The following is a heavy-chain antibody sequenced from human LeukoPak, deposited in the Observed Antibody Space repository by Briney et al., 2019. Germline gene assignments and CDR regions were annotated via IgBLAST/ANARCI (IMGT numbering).Heavy chain of an antibody. CDR1: VFTFSSYA. CDR3: AKGLFLREYTDY. D-gene: IGHD2-21*01. Sequence: GGSLSLFCGASVFTFSSYAMSCVRQAPGKCLEWVSAISGSGGGTYYADSVKGRFTISRDNSKNTLYLQMNSLRAEDTAVYYCAKGLFLREYTDYWGQGTLVTVSS. CDR2: ISGSGGGT. J-gene: IGHJ4*02. V-gene: IGHV3-23*01.